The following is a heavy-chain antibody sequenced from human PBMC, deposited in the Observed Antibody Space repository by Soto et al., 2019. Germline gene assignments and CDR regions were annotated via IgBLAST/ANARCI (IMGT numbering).Heavy chain of an antibody. Sequence: SETLSLTCTVSGGSISSGGYYWSWIRQHPGKGLEWIGYIYYSGSTYYNPSLKSRVTISVDTSKNQFSLKLSSVTAADTAVYYCARSPKAGYYDSSGYFGPSWWFEPWGQGTLVTVSS. CDR2: IYYSGST. CDR1: GGSISSGGYY. CDR3: ARSPKAGYYDSSGYFGPSWWFEP. J-gene: IGHJ5*02. V-gene: IGHV4-31*03. D-gene: IGHD3-22*01.